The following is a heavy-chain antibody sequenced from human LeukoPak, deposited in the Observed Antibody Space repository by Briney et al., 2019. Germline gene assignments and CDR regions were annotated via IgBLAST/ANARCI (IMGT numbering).Heavy chain of an antibody. J-gene: IGHJ4*02. CDR2: IYSGGDT. Sequence: GGSLRLSCAASGFTVSSNYVSWVRQAPGKGLEWVSVIYSGGDTYYADSVKGRFTISRDNSKNTLYLQLNSLRPEDTAVYYCATRWAFNWAFDYWGQGTLVTVSS. CDR3: ATRWAFNWAFDY. D-gene: IGHD7-27*01. CDR1: GFTVSSNY. V-gene: IGHV3-53*01.